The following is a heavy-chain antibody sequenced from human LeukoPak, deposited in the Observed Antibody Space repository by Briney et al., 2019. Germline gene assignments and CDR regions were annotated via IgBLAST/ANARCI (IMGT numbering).Heavy chain of an antibody. V-gene: IGHV1-2*02. CDR2: INPNSGGT. J-gene: IGHJ4*02. D-gene: IGHD3-3*01. CDR3: ARDPGRYDFWSGYYGYYFDY. Sequence: ASVKVSCMASGYTFTGYYMHWVRQAPGQGLEWMGWINPNSGGTNYAQKFQGRVTMTRDTSISTAYMELSRLRSDDTAVYYCARDPGRYDFWSGYYGYYFDYWGQGTLVTVSS. CDR1: GYTFTGYY.